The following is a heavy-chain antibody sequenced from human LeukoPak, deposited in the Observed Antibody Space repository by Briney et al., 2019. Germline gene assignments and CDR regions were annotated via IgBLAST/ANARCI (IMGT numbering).Heavy chain of an antibody. Sequence: PSETLSLTCTGSGVSISSGGYYWSWIRQPPGKGLEWIGYIYHSGSTYCNPSLKSRVTISVDRSKNQFSLKLSSVTAADTAVYSCAKTGRRWFGEFPDYWGPGTLVTVSS. CDR1: GVSISSGGYY. CDR3: AKTGRRWFGEFPDY. D-gene: IGHD3-10*01. CDR2: IYHSGST. J-gene: IGHJ4*02. V-gene: IGHV4-30-2*01.